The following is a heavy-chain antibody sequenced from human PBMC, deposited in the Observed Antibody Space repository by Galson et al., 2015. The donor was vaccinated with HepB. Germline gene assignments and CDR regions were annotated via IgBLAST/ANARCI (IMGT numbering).Heavy chain of an antibody. D-gene: IGHD3-22*01. V-gene: IGHV3-23*01. Sequence: SLRLSCAPSGFTFSGYAMSWVRQAPGKGLEWVSSISGSGGSTYYADSVKGRFTISRDNSKNTLYLEMNSLRVEDTAVYYCAKHSYDSSGYSPGGAFDIWGQGTMVTVSS. J-gene: IGHJ3*02. CDR3: AKHSYDSSGYSPGGAFDI. CDR2: ISGSGGST. CDR1: GFTFSGYA.